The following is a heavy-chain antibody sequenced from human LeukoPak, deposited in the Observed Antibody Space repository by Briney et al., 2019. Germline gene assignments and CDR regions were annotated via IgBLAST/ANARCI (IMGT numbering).Heavy chain of an antibody. CDR1: GFTFSNAW. CDR3: TTVFPAHYDFWSGYSHVIDDY. V-gene: IGHV3-15*01. J-gene: IGHJ4*02. Sequence: GGSLRLPCAASGFTFSNAWMSWVRQAPGKGLEWVGRINSKTDGGTTDYAAPVKGRFTISRDDSKNTLYLQMNSLKTEDTAVYYCTTVFPAHYDFWSGYSHVIDDYWGQGTLVTVSS. CDR2: INSKTDGGTT. D-gene: IGHD3-3*01.